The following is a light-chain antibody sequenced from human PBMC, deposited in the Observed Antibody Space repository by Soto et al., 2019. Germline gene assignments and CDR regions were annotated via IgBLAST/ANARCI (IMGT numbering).Light chain of an antibody. J-gene: IGLJ3*02. CDR1: SSDVGAYNY. CDR3: ISYTSSSTLV. CDR2: EVS. Sequence: QSVLTQPASVSGSPGQSITISCTGTSSDVGAYNYVSWYQQHPGKAPKLMIYEVSNRPSGVSDRFSGSRSGNTASLTISGLQDEDESDYYCISYTSSSTLVFGGGTKLTVL. V-gene: IGLV2-14*01.